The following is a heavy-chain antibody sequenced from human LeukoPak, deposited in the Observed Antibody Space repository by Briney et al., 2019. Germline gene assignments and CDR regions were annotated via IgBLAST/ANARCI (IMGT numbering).Heavy chain of an antibody. CDR2: ISYDGSNK. CDR1: GFTFSSYA. CDR3: ARGGGSGWYNWFDP. D-gene: IGHD6-19*01. J-gene: IGHJ5*02. V-gene: IGHV3-30*04. Sequence: GGSLRLSCAASGFTFSSYAMHWVRQAPGKGLEWVAVISYDGSNKYYADSVKGRFTISRDNSKTTLYLQMNSLRAEDTAVYYCARGGGSGWYNWFDPWGQGTLVTVSS.